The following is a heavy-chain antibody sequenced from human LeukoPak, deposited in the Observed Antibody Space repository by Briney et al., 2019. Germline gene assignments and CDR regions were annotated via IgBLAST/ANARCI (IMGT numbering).Heavy chain of an antibody. CDR1: GYTFTGYY. V-gene: IGHV1-2*02. CDR2: INPNSGGT. Sequence: ASVKVSCKASGYTFTGYYMHWVRQAPGQGLEWMGWINPNSGGTNYAQKFQGRVTMTRDTSISTAYMELSRLRSDDTAVYYCARDRAKYYASGMSSVFEFWGQGTLVTVSS. J-gene: IGHJ4*02. CDR3: ARDRAKYYASGMSSVFEF. D-gene: IGHD3-10*01.